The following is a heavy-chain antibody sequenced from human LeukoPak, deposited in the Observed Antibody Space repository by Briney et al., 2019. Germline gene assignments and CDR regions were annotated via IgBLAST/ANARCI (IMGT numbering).Heavy chain of an antibody. V-gene: IGHV4-30-4*01. Sequence: SETLSLTCTVSGGSISSGDYYWSWIRQPPGKGLEWIGYIYYSGSTYYNPSLKSRVTISVDTSKNQFFLKLSSVTAADTAVYYCARILYGSGSYYAYYFDYWGQGTLVTVSS. CDR3: ARILYGSGSYYAYYFDY. CDR1: GGSISSGDYY. CDR2: IYYSGST. D-gene: IGHD3-10*01. J-gene: IGHJ4*02.